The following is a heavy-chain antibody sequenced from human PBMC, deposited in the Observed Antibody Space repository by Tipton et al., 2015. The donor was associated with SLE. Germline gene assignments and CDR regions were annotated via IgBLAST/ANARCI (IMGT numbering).Heavy chain of an antibody. CDR2: IYTSGST. D-gene: IGHD2-8*01. J-gene: IGHJ5*02. CDR1: GYSISSGYY. V-gene: IGHV4-38-2*01. CDR3: ARHDTNYGRNWFDP. Sequence: TLSLTCAVSGYSISSGYYWDWIRQPAGKGLEWIGRIYTSGSTYYTPSLQSRVTMSVDTSKNHFSLKLSSVTAADTAVYYCARHDTNYGRNWFDPWGQGTLVTVSS.